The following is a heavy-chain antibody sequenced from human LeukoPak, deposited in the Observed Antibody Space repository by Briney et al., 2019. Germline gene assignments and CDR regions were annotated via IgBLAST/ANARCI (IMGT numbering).Heavy chain of an antibody. Sequence: GGSLRLSCSASGFTFSSYAMHWVRQAPGKGLEYVSAISSNGGSTYYADSVKGRFTISRDNSKNTLYLQMSSLRAEDTAVYYCVKRRGGVTTYFDYWGQGTLVTVPS. D-gene: IGHD3-16*01. CDR3: VKRRGGVTTYFDY. CDR1: GFTFSSYA. CDR2: ISSNGGST. J-gene: IGHJ4*02. V-gene: IGHV3-64D*06.